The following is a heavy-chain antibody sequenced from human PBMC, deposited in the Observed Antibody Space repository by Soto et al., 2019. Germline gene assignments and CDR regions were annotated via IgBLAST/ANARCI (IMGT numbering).Heavy chain of an antibody. CDR3: ARLECSGGSCYHADY. J-gene: IGHJ4*02. CDR1: GYSFTSYW. D-gene: IGHD2-15*01. CDR2: IDPSDSYT. V-gene: IGHV5-10-1*01. Sequence: GESLKISCKVSGYSFTSYWIGWVRQMPGKGLEWMGRIDPSDSYTNYSPSFQGHVTISADKSISTAYLQWSSLKASDTAMYYCARLECSGGSCYHADYWGQGTLVTVSS.